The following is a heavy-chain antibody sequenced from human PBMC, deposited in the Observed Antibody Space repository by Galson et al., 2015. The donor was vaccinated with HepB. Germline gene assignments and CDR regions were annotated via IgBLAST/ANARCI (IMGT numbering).Heavy chain of an antibody. Sequence: SLRLSCAASGFTFSSYAMHWVRQAPGKGLEWVAVISYDGSNKYYADSVKGRFTISRDNSKNTLYLQMNSLRAEDTAVYYCARAPIQLSVKYGMDVWGQGTTVTVSS. CDR2: ISYDGSNK. CDR3: ARAPIQLSVKYGMDV. D-gene: IGHD5-18*01. V-gene: IGHV3-30-3*01. J-gene: IGHJ6*02. CDR1: GFTFSSYA.